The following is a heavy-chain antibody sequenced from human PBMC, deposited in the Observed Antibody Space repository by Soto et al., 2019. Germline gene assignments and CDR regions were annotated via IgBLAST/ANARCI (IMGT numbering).Heavy chain of an antibody. CDR2: IIPIFGTA. Sequence: QVQLVQSGAEVKKPGSSVKVSCKASGGTFSSYAISWVRQAPGQGLEWMGGIIPIFGTANYAQKFQGRVTITADKSTSTAYMELSSLRSEDTAVYYCARDRYYYDSSGYYQQDAFDIWGQGIMVTVSS. CDR3: ARDRYYYDSSGYYQQDAFDI. J-gene: IGHJ3*02. D-gene: IGHD3-22*01. V-gene: IGHV1-69*06. CDR1: GGTFSSYA.